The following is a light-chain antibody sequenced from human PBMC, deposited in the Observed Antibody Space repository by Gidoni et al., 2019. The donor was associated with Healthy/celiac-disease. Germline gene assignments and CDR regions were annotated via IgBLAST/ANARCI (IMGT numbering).Light chain of an antibody. V-gene: IGLV3-16*01. CDR2: KDS. Sequence: SYVLTQPPSVSVSLGQMARITCSGEALPKKYAYWYQQKPGQFPVLVIYKDSERPSGIPGRFSGSSSGTIVTLTISGVQAEDEADYYCLSADSSGTWVFGGGTKLTVL. J-gene: IGLJ3*02. CDR3: LSADSSGTWV. CDR1: ALPKKY.